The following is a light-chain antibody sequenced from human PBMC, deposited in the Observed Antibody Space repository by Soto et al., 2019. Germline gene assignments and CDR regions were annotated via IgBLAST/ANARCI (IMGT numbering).Light chain of an antibody. CDR1: QTAYKN. CDR2: AAS. V-gene: IGKV3-15*01. J-gene: IGKJ2*01. Sequence: ELEMTQSPASLSASPGETVTLSCRATQTAYKNLAWYQQKPGQPPRLLIFAASTRAPGLPARFSGSGSGTEFTLTISSLQSEDSAIYYCQQYNDWPSSFGQGTKLETK. CDR3: QQYNDWPSS.